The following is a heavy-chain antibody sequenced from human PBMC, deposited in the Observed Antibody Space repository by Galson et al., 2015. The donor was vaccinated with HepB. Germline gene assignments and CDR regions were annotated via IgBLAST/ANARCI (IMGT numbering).Heavy chain of an antibody. Sequence: SLRLSCAASGFTVSSNYMSWVRQAPGKGLEWVSVIYSGGSTYYADSVKGRFTISRDNSKNTLYLQMNSLSTEDTAVYFCARQLERVDYFDYWGQGTLVTVSS. J-gene: IGHJ4*02. CDR3: ARQLERVDYFDY. D-gene: IGHD1-1*01. V-gene: IGHV3-53*05. CDR2: IYSGGST. CDR1: GFTVSSNY.